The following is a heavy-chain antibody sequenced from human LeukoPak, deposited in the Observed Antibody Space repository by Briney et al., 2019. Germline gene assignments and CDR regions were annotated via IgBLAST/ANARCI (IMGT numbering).Heavy chain of an antibody. CDR1: GDSISTYY. J-gene: IGHJ4*02. CDR2: IYYRGST. CDR3: ARDSEVPAAIGDY. V-gene: IGHV4-59*12. D-gene: IGHD2-2*02. Sequence: SETLSLTCTVSGDSISTYYWSWIRQPPGKGLEWIGYIYYRGSTNYNPSLKSRVTISVDTSKNQFSLKLSSVTAADTAVYYCARDSEVPAAIGDYWGQGTLVTVSS.